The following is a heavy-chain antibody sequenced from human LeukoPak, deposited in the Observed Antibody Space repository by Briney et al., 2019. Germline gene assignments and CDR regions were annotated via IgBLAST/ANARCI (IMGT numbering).Heavy chain of an antibody. V-gene: IGHV3-7*01. D-gene: IGHD2-15*01. CDR1: GFTFSHLW. CDR3: AREDGYCSGGNCYSYFDS. CDR2: IKKTGSEI. Sequence: GGSLRLSCAASGFTFSHLWMSWVRQAPGKGLEWVAYIKKTGSEIYYVDSVKGRFTITRDNTRSSLFLQMYSLRAEDTAVYFCAREDGYCSGGNCYSYFDSWGQGTLVTVSS. J-gene: IGHJ4*02.